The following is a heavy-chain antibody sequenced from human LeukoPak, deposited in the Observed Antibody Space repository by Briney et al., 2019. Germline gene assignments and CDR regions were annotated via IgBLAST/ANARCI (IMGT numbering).Heavy chain of an antibody. Sequence: PGGSLRLSCAASGFTFSTYWMSWVRQAPGKGLEWVANIKQDGSAKYYVASVKARFTISRDNAKNSLYLQMNSLRADDTALYYCARGPGDAPNYWGQGTLVTVSS. CDR1: GFTFSTYW. D-gene: IGHD2-21*02. J-gene: IGHJ4*02. CDR2: IKQDGSAK. CDR3: ARGPGDAPNY. V-gene: IGHV3-7*05.